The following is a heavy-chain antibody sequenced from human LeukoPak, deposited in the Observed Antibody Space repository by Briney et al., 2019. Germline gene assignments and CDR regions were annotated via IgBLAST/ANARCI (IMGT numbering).Heavy chain of an antibody. V-gene: IGHV4-39*01. Sequence: PSETLSLTCTVSGGSISSSSYYWGWIRQPPGKGLEWIGSIYYSGSTYYNPSLKSRVTISVDTSKNQFSLKLSSVTAADTAVYYCARGRALLWFGRTYFDYWGQGTLVTVSS. CDR3: ARGRALLWFGRTYFDY. CDR1: GGSISSSSYY. J-gene: IGHJ4*02. D-gene: IGHD3-10*01. CDR2: IYYSGST.